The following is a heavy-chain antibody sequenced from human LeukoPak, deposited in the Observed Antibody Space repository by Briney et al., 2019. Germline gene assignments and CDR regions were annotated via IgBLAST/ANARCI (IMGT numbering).Heavy chain of an antibody. Sequence: PETLSLTCTVSSGSITSSTYYWGWIRQPPGKGLEWIGSIYYSGSNYFSGSTYYSPSLKSRVSISIDTSKNQFSLKVNFVTAADTAVYYCASQEVGAHRVIDYWGQGTLVTVSS. CDR3: ASQEVGAHRVIDY. D-gene: IGHD1-26*01. J-gene: IGHJ4*02. CDR2: IYYSGSNYFSGST. V-gene: IGHV4-39*01. CDR1: SGSITSSTYY.